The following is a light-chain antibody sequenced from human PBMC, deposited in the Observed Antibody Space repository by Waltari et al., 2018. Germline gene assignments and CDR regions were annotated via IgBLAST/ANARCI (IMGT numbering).Light chain of an antibody. CDR1: RPNIGPVHD. CDR3: QSFDIRLSGGVV. Sequence: QSVLTQPPSMSGAPGQRVTISCTGTRPNIGPVHDVHRHPVFPGTAPKPLIYGNNNRPSGGPDRFSGSKSDTSASLAIGGLQAEDEADYYCQSFDIRLSGGVVFGGGTKVTVL. J-gene: IGLJ3*02. V-gene: IGLV1-40*01. CDR2: GNN.